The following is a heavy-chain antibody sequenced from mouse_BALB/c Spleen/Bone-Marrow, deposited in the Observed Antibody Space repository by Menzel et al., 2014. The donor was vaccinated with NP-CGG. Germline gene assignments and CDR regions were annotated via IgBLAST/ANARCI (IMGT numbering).Heavy chain of an antibody. CDR2: IGIGGST. D-gene: IGHD1-1*01. J-gene: IGHJ2*01. V-gene: IGHV2-9*02. Sequence: VMLVESGPGLVAPSQSLSITCTVSGFSLTDYGVHWVRQPPGEGLEWLGIIGIGGSTNYNSALMSRLSIDKDNSKSQVFLKMNSLQTDDTAMYYCARASYYYGSGYDYWGQGTTLTVSS. CDR3: ARASYYYGSGYDY. CDR1: GFSLTDYG.